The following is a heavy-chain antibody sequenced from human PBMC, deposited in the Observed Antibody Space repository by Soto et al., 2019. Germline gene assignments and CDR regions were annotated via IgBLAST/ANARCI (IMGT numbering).Heavy chain of an antibody. Sequence: PGGSLRLSCAASGFTFTSYAMHWVRQAPGKGLEWVAVISYDGSNKYYADSVKGRFTISRDNSKNTLYLQMNSLRAEDTAVYYCAKDRIAVAGTHFYYYYYYGMDVWGQGTTVTVSS. V-gene: IGHV3-30*04. D-gene: IGHD6-19*01. CDR1: GFTFTSYA. CDR2: ISYDGSNK. CDR3: AKDRIAVAGTHFYYYYYYGMDV. J-gene: IGHJ6*02.